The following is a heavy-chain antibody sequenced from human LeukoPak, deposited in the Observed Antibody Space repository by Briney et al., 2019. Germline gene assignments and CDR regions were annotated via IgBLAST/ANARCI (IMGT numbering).Heavy chain of an antibody. CDR3: ARVTTYWFDP. J-gene: IGHJ5*02. CDR1: GGSISSSSYY. CDR2: IYYSGST. Sequence: SETLPLTCTVSGGSISSSSYYWGWIRQPPGKGLEWIGSIYYSGSTYYNPSLKSRVTISVDTSKNQFSLKLSSVTAADTAVYYCARVTTYWFDPWGQGTLVTVSS. D-gene: IGHD4-11*01. V-gene: IGHV4-39*07.